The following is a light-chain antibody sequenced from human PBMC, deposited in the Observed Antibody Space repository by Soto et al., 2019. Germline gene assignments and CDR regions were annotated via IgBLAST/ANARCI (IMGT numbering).Light chain of an antibody. CDR3: NSYSSTNFYV. CDR2: QVT. J-gene: IGLJ1*01. V-gene: IGLV2-14*01. Sequence: ALAHPASVSGSPGQSITISCTGSFSDIAVFNYVSWYQQYPGRAPKLLIYQVTSRASGVSHRFSGSKSGNTASLTISGLQPEDEAEYYCNSYSSTNFYVFGTGTKVTVL. CDR1: FSDIAVFNY.